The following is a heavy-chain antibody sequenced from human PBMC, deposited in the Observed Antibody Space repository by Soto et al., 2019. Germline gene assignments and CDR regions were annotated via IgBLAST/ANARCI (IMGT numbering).Heavy chain of an antibody. D-gene: IGHD2-2*01. CDR1: GFTFSSYE. V-gene: IGHV3-48*03. CDR2: IDISGRAI. CDR3: ARGDASGY. Sequence: EVQLVESGGGFVQPGGSLRLSCVASGFTFSSYEMNWVRQAPGKGLQWVSYIDISGRAIYYADSVKGRFTISRDNAKNSLYLQMNSLRAEDTALYYCARGDASGYWGQGTLVTVSS. J-gene: IGHJ4*02.